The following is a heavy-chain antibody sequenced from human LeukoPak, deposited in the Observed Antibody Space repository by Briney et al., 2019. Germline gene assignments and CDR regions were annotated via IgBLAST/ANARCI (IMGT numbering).Heavy chain of an antibody. D-gene: IGHD2-8*01. J-gene: IGHJ4*02. CDR1: GFTFNQHS. V-gene: IGHV3-11*01. Sequence: GGSLRLSCAASGFTFNQHSMSWIRQAPGKGLEWLSYISRTGGAVHYADSVEGRFTISRDNARNSLSLQMNGLRADDTAVYFCARGSSLIGGFDYWGRETLVTVSS. CDR2: ISRTGGAV. CDR3: ARGSSLIGGFDY.